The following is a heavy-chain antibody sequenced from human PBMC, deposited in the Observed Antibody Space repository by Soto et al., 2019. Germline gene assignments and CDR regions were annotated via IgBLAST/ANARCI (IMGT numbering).Heavy chain of an antibody. CDR1: GFSLSNARMG. Sequence: QVTLKESGPVLVKPTETLTLTCTVSGFSLSNARMGVSWIRQPPGKALEWLAHIFSIDEKSYSTSLKSRLTITKDTSKSQVVLTMTNMDAVDTATYYCARAPGSSTWYGFDYWGKGTLVTVCS. CDR2: IFSIDEK. J-gene: IGHJ4*02. V-gene: IGHV2-26*01. CDR3: ARAPGSSTWYGFDY. D-gene: IGHD6-13*01.